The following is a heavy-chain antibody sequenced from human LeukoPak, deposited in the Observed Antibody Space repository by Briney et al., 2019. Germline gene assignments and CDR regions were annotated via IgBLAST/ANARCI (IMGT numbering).Heavy chain of an antibody. V-gene: IGHV3-23*01. CDR2: ISGSGGST. CDR1: GFTFSSYA. D-gene: IGHD4-17*01. CDR3: AKHTTVTTSYYYYYGMDV. J-gene: IGHJ6*02. Sequence: GGSLRLSCAASGFTFSSYAMSWVRQAPGKGLEWVSAISGSGGSTYYADSVKGRFTISRDNSKNTLYLQMNSLRAEDTAVYYCAKHTTVTTSYYYYYGMDVWGQGTTVTVSS.